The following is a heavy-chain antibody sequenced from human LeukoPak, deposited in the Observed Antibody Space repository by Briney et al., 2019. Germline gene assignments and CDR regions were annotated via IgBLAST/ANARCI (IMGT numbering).Heavy chain of an antibody. CDR2: IYYSGST. Sequence: SETLSLTCTVSGGSISSYYWSWIRQPPGKGLEWIGYIYYSGSTNYNPSLKSRVTISVDTSKNQFSLKLSSVTAADTAVYYCAKTTIFGVVITGGFDPWGQGTLVTVSS. V-gene: IGHV4-59*01. CDR1: GGSISSYY. CDR3: AKTTIFGVVITGGFDP. J-gene: IGHJ5*02. D-gene: IGHD3-3*01.